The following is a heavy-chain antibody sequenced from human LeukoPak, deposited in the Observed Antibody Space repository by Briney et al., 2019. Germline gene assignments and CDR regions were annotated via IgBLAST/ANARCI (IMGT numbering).Heavy chain of an antibody. V-gene: IGHV4-59*01. CDR1: GGSISSYY. D-gene: IGHD3-10*01. J-gene: IGHJ4*02. Sequence: SETLSLTCTVSGGSISSYYWSWIRQPPGKGLEWIGYIYYSGSTNYNPSLKSRVTISVDTSKNQFSLRLSSVTAADTAEYYCAREPYGSGTFDYWGQGTLVTVSA. CDR3: AREPYGSGTFDY. CDR2: IYYSGST.